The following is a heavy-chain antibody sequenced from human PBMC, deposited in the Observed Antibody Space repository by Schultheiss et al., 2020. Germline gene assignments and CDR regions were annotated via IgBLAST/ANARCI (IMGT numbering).Heavy chain of an antibody. CDR2: FDPEDGET. CDR3: ATGYSGWKPILDY. D-gene: IGHD6-19*01. J-gene: IGHJ4*02. V-gene: IGHV1-24*01. CDR1: GYTLTELS. Sequence: ASVKVSCKVSGYTLTELSMHWVGQAPGKGLEWMGGFDPEDGETIYAQKFQGRVTMTEDTSTDTAYMELSSLRSEDTAVYYCATGYSGWKPILDYWGQGTLVTVSS.